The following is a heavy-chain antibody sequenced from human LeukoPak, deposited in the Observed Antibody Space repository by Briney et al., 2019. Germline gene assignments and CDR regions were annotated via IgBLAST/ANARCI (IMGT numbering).Heavy chain of an antibody. CDR2: NDYSGST. CDR3: ARGATFRGTYYMDV. D-gene: IGHD3-10*01. V-gene: IGHV4-59*11. Sequence: PSETLSLTCIVSGGPISTRYWSWSRQPPGKGLEWIGYNDYSGSTNYNPSLKSRVTISVDTSKNQFSLKLNSVTAADTAVYYCARGATFRGTYYMDVWGKGTTVTVSS. CDR1: GGPISTRY. J-gene: IGHJ6*03.